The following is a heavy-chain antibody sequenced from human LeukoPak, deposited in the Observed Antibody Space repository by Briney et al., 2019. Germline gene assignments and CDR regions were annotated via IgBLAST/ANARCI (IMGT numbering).Heavy chain of an antibody. Sequence: ASVKVSCKASGYTFTSYDINWVRQATGQGLEWMGWMNPNSGNTGYAQKFQGRVTKTRKTSISTAYMELSSLRSEDTAVYYCARGLSYAYGSGKRTYYFDYWGQGTLVTVSS. J-gene: IGHJ4*02. D-gene: IGHD3-10*01. CDR3: ARGLSYAYGSGKRTYYFDY. CDR1: GYTFTSYD. V-gene: IGHV1-8*01. CDR2: MNPNSGNT.